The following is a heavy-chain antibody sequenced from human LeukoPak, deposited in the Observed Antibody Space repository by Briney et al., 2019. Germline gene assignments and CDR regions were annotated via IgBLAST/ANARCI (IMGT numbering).Heavy chain of an antibody. V-gene: IGHV3-21*06. CDR3: ARHYSVGYYAFDAFDL. J-gene: IGHJ3*01. CDR1: GSTFSSYN. Sequence: GESLRLSCAASGSTFSSYNMDWVRQSPGKGLEWVSTILSSSGYMYYADSVKGRFTVSRDNARNSLYLQMNSLRADDTAVYYCARHYSVGYYAFDAFDLWGQGTMVTVSS. CDR2: ILSSSGYM. D-gene: IGHD3-22*01.